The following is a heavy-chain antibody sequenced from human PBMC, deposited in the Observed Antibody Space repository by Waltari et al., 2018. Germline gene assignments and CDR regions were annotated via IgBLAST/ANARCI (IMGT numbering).Heavy chain of an antibody. CDR2: IGGSGGST. Sequence: EVQLLESGGGLVQPGGSLRLSCAASGFTFSNYAMSWVRQATGKGLEWVSIIGGSGGSTYYEDSVAGRFTISRDNSKNTLSLQMNSLRAEDTAVYYCAKRGATGSKEGFDYWGQGILVTVSS. J-gene: IGHJ4*02. D-gene: IGHD1-26*01. CDR1: GFTFSNYA. V-gene: IGHV3-23*01. CDR3: AKRGATGSKEGFDY.